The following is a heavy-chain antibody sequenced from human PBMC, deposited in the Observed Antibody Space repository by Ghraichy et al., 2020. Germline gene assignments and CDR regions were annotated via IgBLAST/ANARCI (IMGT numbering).Heavy chain of an antibody. V-gene: IGHV2-5*02. CDR3: AHRLRAEYSSSSGAFDI. CDR2: IYWDDDK. Sequence: SGPTLVKPTQTLTLTCTFSGFSLSTSGVGVGWIRQPPGKALEWLALIYWDDDKRYSPSLKSRLTITKDTSKNQVVLTMTNMDPVDTATYYCAHRLRAEYSSSSGAFDIWGQGTMVTVSS. CDR1: GFSLSTSGVG. D-gene: IGHD6-6*01. J-gene: IGHJ3*02.